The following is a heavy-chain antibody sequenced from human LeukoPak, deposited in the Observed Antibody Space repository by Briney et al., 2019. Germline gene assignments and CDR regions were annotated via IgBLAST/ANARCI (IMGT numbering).Heavy chain of an antibody. J-gene: IGHJ4*02. CDR1: GFTFSRYW. V-gene: IGHV3-7*03. CDR2: IKEDGSEK. CDR3: ARGGSSWGDY. D-gene: IGHD6-13*01. Sequence: GGSLRLSCAASGFTFSRYWMNWVRQAPGKGLEWVANIKEDGSEKNYVDSVKGRFTISRDNATNSLYLQMNSLRAEDTAVYYCARGGSSWGDYWGQGTLVTVSS.